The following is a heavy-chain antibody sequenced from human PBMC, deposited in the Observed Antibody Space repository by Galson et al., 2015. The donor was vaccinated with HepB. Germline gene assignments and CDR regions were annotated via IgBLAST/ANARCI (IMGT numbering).Heavy chain of an antibody. D-gene: IGHD1-26*01. J-gene: IGHJ6*03. CDR2: IGPGGADI. V-gene: IGHV3-23*01. CDR1: GFTFDTYA. CDR3: AADRLVGALPYYYYMDV. Sequence: SLRLSCAASGFTFDTYAMTWVRQAPGKGLEWVSVIGPGGADIHYADSVKGRFTISRDNSKNTLYLQMNSLRAEDTAVYYCAADRLVGALPYYYYMDVWGKVTTVTVSS.